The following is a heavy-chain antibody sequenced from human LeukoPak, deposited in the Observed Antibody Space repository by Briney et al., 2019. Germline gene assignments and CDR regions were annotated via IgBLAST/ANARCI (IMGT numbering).Heavy chain of an antibody. CDR2: INHSGST. V-gene: IGHV4-34*01. D-gene: IGHD3-9*01. Sequence: KSSETLSLTCAVYGGSFSGYYWSWIRQPPGKGLEWIGEINHSGSTNYNPSLKSRVTISVDTSKNQFSLKLSSVTAADTAVYYCARLSDILTGYSHPGGMDVWGKGTTVTVSS. J-gene: IGHJ6*04. CDR1: GGSFSGYY. CDR3: ARLSDILTGYSHPGGMDV.